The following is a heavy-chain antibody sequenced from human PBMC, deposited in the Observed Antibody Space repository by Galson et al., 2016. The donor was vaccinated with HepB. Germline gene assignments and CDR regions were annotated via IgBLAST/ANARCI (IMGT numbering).Heavy chain of an antibody. CDR2: IIPVFGTP. CDR1: GGTFSSYA. D-gene: IGHD3-22*01. Sequence: SVKVSCKASGGTFSSYAIDWVRQAPGQGLEWMGGIIPVFGTPNYAQKFQGRVTITADESTSTAYMELCSLRSEDTAVYYCARDSRGYYDRSYYGVDVWGQGTTVTVSS. J-gene: IGHJ6*02. V-gene: IGHV1-69*13. CDR3: ARDSRGYYDRSYYGVDV.